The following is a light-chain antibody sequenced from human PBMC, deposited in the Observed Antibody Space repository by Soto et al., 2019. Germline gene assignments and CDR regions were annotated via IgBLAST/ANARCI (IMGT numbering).Light chain of an antibody. CDR1: QSISSW. J-gene: IGKJ4*01. V-gene: IGKV1-5*03. CDR2: KAS. CDR3: QQYNSYS. Sequence: DIQMTQSPSTLSASVGDRVTITCRASQSISSWLAWYQQKPGKAPKLLIYKASSLESGVPSRFSGSGSGTEFTLTISSRQPDDFATYYCQQYNSYSFGGGPRWRSN.